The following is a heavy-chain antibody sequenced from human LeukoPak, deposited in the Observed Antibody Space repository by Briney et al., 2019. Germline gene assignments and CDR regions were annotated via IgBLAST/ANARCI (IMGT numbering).Heavy chain of an antibody. Sequence: GGSLRLSCAASGFTFSDYYMSWIRQAPGKGLGWVSYISSSGSTIYYADSVKGRFTISRDNAKNSLYLQMNSLRAEDTAVYYCATDFGSFSRQRVPGYWGQGTLVTVSS. J-gene: IGHJ4*02. D-gene: IGHD6-6*01. CDR2: ISSSGSTI. CDR1: GFTFSDYY. CDR3: ATDFGSFSRQRVPGY. V-gene: IGHV3-11*01.